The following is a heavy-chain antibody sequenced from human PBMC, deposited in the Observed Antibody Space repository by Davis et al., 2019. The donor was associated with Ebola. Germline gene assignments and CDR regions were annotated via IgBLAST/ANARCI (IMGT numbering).Heavy chain of an antibody. V-gene: IGHV1-46*01. J-gene: IGHJ4*02. D-gene: IGHD1-26*01. Sequence: ASVKVSCKASGYTFTSYYMHWVRQAPGQGLEWMGIINPSGGSTSYAQKFQGRVTITADKSTSTAYMELSSLRSEDTAVYYCARDKGWATAYYFDYWGQGTLVTVSS. CDR2: INPSGGST. CDR3: ARDKGWATAYYFDY. CDR1: GYTFTSYY.